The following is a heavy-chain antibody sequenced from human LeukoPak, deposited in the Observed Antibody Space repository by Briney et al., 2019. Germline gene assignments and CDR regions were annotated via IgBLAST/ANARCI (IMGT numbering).Heavy chain of an antibody. CDR2: ISAYNGNT. CDR3: ARIAAAGTFFDY. D-gene: IGHD6-13*01. V-gene: IGHV1-18*01. Sequence: ASVKVSCKASGYTFTSYGISWVRQAPGQGLEWMGWISAYNGNTNYAQKLQGRVTMTTDTSTSTAYMGLRSLRSDDTAVYYCARIAAAGTFFDYWGQGTLVTVSS. J-gene: IGHJ4*02. CDR1: GYTFTSYG.